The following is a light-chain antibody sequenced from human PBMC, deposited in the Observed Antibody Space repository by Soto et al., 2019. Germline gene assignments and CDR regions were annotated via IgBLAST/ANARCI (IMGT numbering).Light chain of an antibody. CDR2: KAS. Sequence: DIQMTQSPSTLSATAGDRVTITCRASQSISSWLAWYQQKPGKAPKLLIYKASTLKSGVPSRFSGSGSGTEFTLTISSLQPDDFATYYCQQYNSYSTFGQGTKVDIK. J-gene: IGKJ1*01. CDR1: QSISSW. V-gene: IGKV1-5*03. CDR3: QQYNSYST.